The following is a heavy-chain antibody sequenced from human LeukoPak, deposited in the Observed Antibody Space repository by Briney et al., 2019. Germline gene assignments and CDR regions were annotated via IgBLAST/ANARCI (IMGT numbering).Heavy chain of an antibody. CDR2: ISSSGKA. J-gene: IGHJ4*02. Sequence: SETLSLTCAVSGVSITTTDFDWAWIRQPPGQGFEWIATISSSGKAYYYPSLMGRVTISVDTSKNQFSLDVTSVTAADTGLFYCARFKGGTGFDYWGRGILVIVS. V-gene: IGHV4-39*01. CDR1: GVSITTTDFD. CDR3: ARFKGGTGFDY. D-gene: IGHD1-26*01.